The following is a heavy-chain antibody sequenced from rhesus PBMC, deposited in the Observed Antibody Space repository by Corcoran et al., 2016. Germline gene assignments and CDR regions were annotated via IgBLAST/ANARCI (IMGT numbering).Heavy chain of an antibody. Sequence: QVQLQESGPGLVKPSETLSLPCAVSGGSFSGYYLGWFPQPPGKGRAGMWYKMGVGGITSSNPSRKGRVTISTDTSKNQFALKRSSGTAADTAVDYGASLYCSGSGCYHPFDDWGQGVLVTVSS. V-gene: IGHV4-165*01. CDR1: GGSFSGYY. CDR3: ASLYCSGSGCYHPFDD. CDR2: KMGVGGIT. D-gene: IGHD2-21*01. J-gene: IGHJ4*01.